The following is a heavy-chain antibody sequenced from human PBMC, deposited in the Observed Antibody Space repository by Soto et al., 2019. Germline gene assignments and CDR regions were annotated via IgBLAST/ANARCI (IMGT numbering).Heavy chain of an antibody. V-gene: IGHV3-48*02. CDR2: ISSSSSTT. Sequence: EVQLVESGGGLVQPGGSLRLSCAASGFTFSSYSMNWVRQAPGKGLEWVSYISSSSSTTYYADSVKGRFTISRDNAKNSLYLQMNSLRDEDTAVYYCAREAYCGGDCYYSHYGMDVWGQGTTVTVSS. J-gene: IGHJ6*02. CDR3: AREAYCGGDCYYSHYGMDV. CDR1: GFTFSSYS. D-gene: IGHD2-21*02.